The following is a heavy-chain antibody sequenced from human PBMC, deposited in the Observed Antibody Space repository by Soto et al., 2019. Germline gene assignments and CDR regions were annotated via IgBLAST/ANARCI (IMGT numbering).Heavy chain of an antibody. J-gene: IGHJ6*02. V-gene: IGHV3-33*01. CDR3: ARDHLGGRYGMDV. CDR2: IWYDGSNK. Sequence: QVQLVESGGGVVQPGRSLRLSCAASGFTFSSYGMHWVRQAPGKGLEWVAVIWYDGSNKYYADSVKGRFTISRDNSKNTLYLQMNSLRAEDTAVYYCARDHLGGRYGMDVWGQGTTVTVSS. CDR1: GFTFSSYG.